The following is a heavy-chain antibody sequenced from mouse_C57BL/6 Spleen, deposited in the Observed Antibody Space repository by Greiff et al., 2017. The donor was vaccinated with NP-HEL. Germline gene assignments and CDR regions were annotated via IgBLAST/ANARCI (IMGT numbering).Heavy chain of an antibody. CDR3: ARSCSSGYVAFDY. D-gene: IGHD3-2*02. CDR2: IYPGDGDT. V-gene: IGHV1-80*01. Sequence: QVQLQQSGAELVKPGASVKISCKASGYAFSSYWMNWVKQRPGKGLEWIGQIYPGDGDTNYNGKFKGKATLTADKSSSTAYMQLSSLTSEDSAVYFCARSCSSGYVAFDYWGQGTTLTVSS. CDR1: GYAFSSYW. J-gene: IGHJ2*01.